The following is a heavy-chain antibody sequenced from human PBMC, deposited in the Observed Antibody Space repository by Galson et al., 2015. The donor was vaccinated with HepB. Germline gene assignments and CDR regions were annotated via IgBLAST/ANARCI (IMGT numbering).Heavy chain of an antibody. Sequence: SLRLSCAASGFTFSNAWMNWVRQAPGKGLEWVGRIKSKTDGGTTDYAAPVKGRFTISRDDSKNTLYLQMNSLKTEDTAVYYCTKASYYYDSSGYYLDYYYYGMDVWGQGTTVTVSS. J-gene: IGHJ6*02. CDR3: TKASYYYDSSGYYLDYYYYGMDV. CDR1: GFTFSNAW. V-gene: IGHV3-15*07. CDR2: IKSKTDGGTT. D-gene: IGHD3-22*01.